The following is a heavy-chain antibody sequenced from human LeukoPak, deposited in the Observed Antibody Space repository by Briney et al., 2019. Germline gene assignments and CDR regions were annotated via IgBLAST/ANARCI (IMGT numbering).Heavy chain of an antibody. Sequence: ASVKVSCQASGYTFTSYAMHWVRQAPGQRLEWMGWISAYNGNTNYAQKLQGRVTMTTDTSTSTAYMELRSLRSDDTAVYYCARDGGRGDYSYSYWGQGTLVTVSS. V-gene: IGHV1-18*01. D-gene: IGHD4-17*01. CDR2: ISAYNGNT. CDR3: ARDGGRGDYSYSY. J-gene: IGHJ4*02. CDR1: GYTFTSYA.